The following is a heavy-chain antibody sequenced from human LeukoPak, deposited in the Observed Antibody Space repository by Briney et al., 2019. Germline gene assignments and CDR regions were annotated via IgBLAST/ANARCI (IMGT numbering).Heavy chain of an antibody. D-gene: IGHD2-15*01. CDR2: IYYSGST. J-gene: IGHJ4*02. CDR1: GGSISSYY. Sequence: SETLSLTCTVSGGSISSYYWSWIRQPPGKGLEWIGYIYYSGSTNYNPSLKSRLTISVDTSNNQFSLKLSSVTAADTAVYYCARAVCSGGSCYDDYWGQGTLVTVSS. CDR3: ARAVCSGGSCYDDY. V-gene: IGHV4-59*01.